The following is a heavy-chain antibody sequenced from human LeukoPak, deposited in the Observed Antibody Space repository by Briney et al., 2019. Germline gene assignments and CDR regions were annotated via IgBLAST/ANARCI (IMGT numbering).Heavy chain of an antibody. V-gene: IGHV3-7*01. CDR2: IKQDGSEK. J-gene: IGHJ4*02. CDR1: GFTFSSYW. D-gene: IGHD2-2*01. Sequence: GGSLRLSCAASGFTFSSYWMSWVRQAPGKGLEWVANIKQDGSEKYYVDSVKGRFTISRDNAKNSLYLQTNSLRAEDTAVYYCARDGAVILVPAIAFDYWGQGTLVTVSS. CDR3: ARDGAVILVPAIAFDY.